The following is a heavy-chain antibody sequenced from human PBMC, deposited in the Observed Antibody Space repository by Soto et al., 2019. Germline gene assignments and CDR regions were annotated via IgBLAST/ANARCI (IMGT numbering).Heavy chain of an antibody. D-gene: IGHD5-12*01. J-gene: IGHJ4*02. Sequence: EVQLVESGGGLVQPGGSLRLSCAVSGFTFSDYYMDWVRQAPGKGLEWIGSSRNKGNSYSTEYAASVKGRFTISRDDSENLLYLQMDSLQNEDTAMYYCVRVRGYGDDYWGQGTLVTVSS. V-gene: IGHV3-72*01. CDR2: SRNKGNSYST. CDR3: VRVRGYGDDY. CDR1: GFTFSDYY.